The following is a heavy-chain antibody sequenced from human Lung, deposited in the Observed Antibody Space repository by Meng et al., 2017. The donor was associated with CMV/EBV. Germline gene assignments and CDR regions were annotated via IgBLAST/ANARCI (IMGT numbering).Heavy chain of an antibody. D-gene: IGHD6-6*01. Sequence: GGSLRLXCAASGFTFSNYWMTWVRQAPGKGLEWVANIKQDGSQIYYVDSLKGRFTISRDNTKSSVYLQMNSLRAEDTAVYYCARIGYSSSSLEYWGHGTLVTVSS. J-gene: IGHJ4*01. CDR3: ARIGYSSSSLEY. CDR1: GFTFSNYW. CDR2: IKQDGSQI. V-gene: IGHV3-7*01.